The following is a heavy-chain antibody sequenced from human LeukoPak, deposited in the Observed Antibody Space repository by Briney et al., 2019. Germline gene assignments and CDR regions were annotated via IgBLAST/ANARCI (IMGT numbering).Heavy chain of an antibody. V-gene: IGHV3-23*01. CDR2: ISGSGGST. D-gene: IGHD3-22*01. CDR1: GFTFGDYA. J-gene: IGHJ4*02. CDR3: AKDHESDGYPCLDH. Sequence: GGSLRLSCTASGFTFGDYAMSWVRQAPGKGLEWVSAISGSGGSTYYADSVKGRFTISRDNSRNTLSLQMDSLRAEDTAVYYCAKDHESDGYPCLDHWGLGTLVTVSS.